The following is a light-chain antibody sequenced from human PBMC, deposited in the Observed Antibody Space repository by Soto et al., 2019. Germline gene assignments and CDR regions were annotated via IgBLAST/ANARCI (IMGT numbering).Light chain of an antibody. CDR2: EVN. CDR3: SSYTGSSLV. Sequence: QSALTQPASVSGSPGQSITISCTGTSSDVGGYNYVSWYQQYPGKAPKVMIYEVNNRPSGVSNRFSGSKSANTASLTIFGLQAEDEADYYCSSYTGSSLVFGGGTKVTVL. CDR1: SSDVGGYNY. J-gene: IGLJ2*01. V-gene: IGLV2-14*01.